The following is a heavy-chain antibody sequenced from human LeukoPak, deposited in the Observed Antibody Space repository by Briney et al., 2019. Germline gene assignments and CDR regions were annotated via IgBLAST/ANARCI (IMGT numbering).Heavy chain of an antibody. CDR1: GFTFSSYA. CDR2: ISSNGGST. CDR3: ARVGTSGYYHSYFDY. D-gene: IGHD3-22*01. J-gene: IGHJ4*02. Sequence: PGGSLRLSCAASGFTFSSYAMHWVRQAPGKGLQYVSAISSNGGSTYYANSVEGRFTISRDNSKNTLYLQMRSLRAEDMAVYYCARVGTSGYYHSYFDYWGQGTLVTVSS. V-gene: IGHV3-64*01.